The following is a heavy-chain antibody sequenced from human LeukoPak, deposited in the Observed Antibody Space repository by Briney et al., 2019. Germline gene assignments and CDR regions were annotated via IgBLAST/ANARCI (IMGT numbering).Heavy chain of an antibody. CDR3: AKDMGTVGAPLHPYFDY. J-gene: IGHJ4*02. V-gene: IGHV3-9*01. Sequence: GGSLRLSCAASGFTFDYYAMHWARQAPGKGLEWVSGISWNSGSIGYADSVKGRFTISRDNAKNSLYLQMNSLRAEDTALYYCAKDMGTVGAPLHPYFDYWGQGTLVTVSS. CDR2: ISWNSGSI. CDR1: GFTFDYYA. D-gene: IGHD1-26*01.